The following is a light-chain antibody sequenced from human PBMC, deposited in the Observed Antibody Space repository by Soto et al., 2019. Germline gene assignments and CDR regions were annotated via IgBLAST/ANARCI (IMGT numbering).Light chain of an antibody. V-gene: IGLV2-14*03. CDR1: SSDVGGYNY. CDR2: DVN. J-gene: IGLJ2*01. Sequence: QSALTQPASVSGSPGQSITISCTGTSSDVGGYNYVSWYQHHPGKAPKLMIYDVNNRPSGVSNRFSGSKSGNTATLSISGLQAEDEADYCCSSYTSSSTEVFGGGTKVTVL. CDR3: SSYTSSSTEV.